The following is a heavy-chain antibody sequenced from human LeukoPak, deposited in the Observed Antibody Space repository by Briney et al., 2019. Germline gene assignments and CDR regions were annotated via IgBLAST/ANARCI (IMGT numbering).Heavy chain of an antibody. J-gene: IGHJ4*02. CDR1: GYTFTSYA. CDR3: ARDLSSGYYPGVTDY. D-gene: IGHD3-22*01. CDR2: INTNTGNP. Sequence: ASVKVSCKASGYTFTSYAMNWVRQAPGQGLEWMGWINTNTGNPTYAQGFTGRFVFSLDTSVSTAYLQISSLKAEDTAVYYCARDLSSGYYPGVTDYWGQGTLVTVSS. V-gene: IGHV7-4-1*02.